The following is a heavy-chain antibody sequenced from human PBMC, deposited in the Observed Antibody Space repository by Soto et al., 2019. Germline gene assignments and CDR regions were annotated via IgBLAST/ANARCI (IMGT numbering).Heavy chain of an antibody. D-gene: IGHD3-9*01. J-gene: IGHJ4*02. Sequence: EVQLVESGGGLVQPGGSLRLSCTASGFTFSNHWLHWVRHAPGTGLVWVSRINSDGRSTTNPDSVKGPFTISRDNARNTLYLLMTSLRAEETAVYYCARDSSWTGYSAQVASWGQGTVVTVAS. CDR1: GFTFSNHW. CDR2: INSDGRST. CDR3: ARDSSWTGYSAQVAS. V-gene: IGHV3-74*01.